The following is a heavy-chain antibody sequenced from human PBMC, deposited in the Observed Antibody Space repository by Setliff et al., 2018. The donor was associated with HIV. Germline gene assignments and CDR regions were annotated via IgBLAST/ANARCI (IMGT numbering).Heavy chain of an antibody. CDR3: AKVFVFGIDAFDI. Sequence: GGSLRLSCAASGITISSYWRHWVRQAPEKGLVWFSHINSDGSGTSYADSVKGRFTISKDNSKNALYLQMSRLRDEDTVVYYCAKVFVFGIDAFDIWGQGTMVTVSS. CDR2: INSDGSGT. D-gene: IGHD3-10*02. CDR1: GITISSYW. J-gene: IGHJ3*02. V-gene: IGHV3-74*01.